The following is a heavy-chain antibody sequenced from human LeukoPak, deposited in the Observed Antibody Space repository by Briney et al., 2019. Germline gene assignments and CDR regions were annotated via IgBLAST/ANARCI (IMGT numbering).Heavy chain of an antibody. Sequence: ASVKVSCKASGYTFTSYGISWVRQAPGQGLEWMGWVSTYNGNTKYAQNLQGRVTTTTDTSTSTAYMELRSLRSDDTAVYYCARAVGYSGYGNVDYWGQGTLVTVSS. D-gene: IGHD5-12*01. V-gene: IGHV1-18*01. CDR1: GYTFTSYG. J-gene: IGHJ4*02. CDR3: ARAVGYSGYGNVDY. CDR2: VSTYNGNT.